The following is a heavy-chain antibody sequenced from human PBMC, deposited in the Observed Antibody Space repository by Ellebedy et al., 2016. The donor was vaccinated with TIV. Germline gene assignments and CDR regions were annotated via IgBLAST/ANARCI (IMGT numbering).Heavy chain of an antibody. V-gene: IGHV4-34*01. CDR1: GGSFSSYF. J-gene: IGHJ3*02. CDR2: INRHGTT. Sequence: MPSETLSLTCAAKGGSFSSYFWSWIRQSPGKGLEWIGEINRHGTTSYNPSLKSRVAISIAPSRKHFTLKMNSVNAADTAMYYCARGGQWEEIDHITLRLDEGFDTWGQGTMVAVSS. CDR3: ARGGQWEEIDHITLRLDEGFDT. D-gene: IGHD1-26*01.